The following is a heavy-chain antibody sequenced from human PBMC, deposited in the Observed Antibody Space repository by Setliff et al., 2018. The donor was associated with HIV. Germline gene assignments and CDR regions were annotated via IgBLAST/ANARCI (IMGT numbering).Heavy chain of an antibody. CDR1: GDSFSTGFHY. CDR3: ARRDLTSAPT. D-gene: IGHD3-10*01. Sequence: SETLSLTCTVSGDSFSTGFHYWAWIRQPPGKGLEWVGSIYHDGSTYYNPSLKSRVTISADTSKNHFSLRLNSATAADTAVYYCARRDLTSAPTWGQGTLVTAPQ. V-gene: IGHV4-39*02. CDR2: IYHDGST. J-gene: IGHJ5*02.